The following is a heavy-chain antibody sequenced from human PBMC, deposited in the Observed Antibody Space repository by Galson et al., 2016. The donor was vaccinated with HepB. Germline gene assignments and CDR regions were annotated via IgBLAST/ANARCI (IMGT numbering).Heavy chain of an antibody. V-gene: IGHV1-18*01. CDR1: GYTFINYG. J-gene: IGHJ6*02. D-gene: IGHD4-11*01. CDR3: ARETVTTDYYYYYGMDV. CDR2: VSPYSGDT. Sequence: SVKVSCKASGYTFINYGISWVRQAPGQGLQWIGRVSPYSGDTNYAQRFKGRVIMTTDPSTTIAYMELSSLRSEDTAVYFCARETVTTDYYYYYGMDVWGQGTTRTVSS.